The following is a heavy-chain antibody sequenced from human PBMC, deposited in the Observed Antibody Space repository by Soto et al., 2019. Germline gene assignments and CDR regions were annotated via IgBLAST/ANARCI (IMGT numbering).Heavy chain of an antibody. CDR2: INHSGST. J-gene: IGHJ6*04. D-gene: IGHD6-6*01. V-gene: IGHV4-34*01. CDR1: GGSFGGYY. Sequence: PSETLSLTCAVYGGSFGGYYWSWIRQPPGKGLEWIGEINHSGSTNYNTSLKSRVTISVDTSKNQFSLKLSSGTAADTAVYYCARISAGFKVEEARPTYYYSGMDVWGKGTTVTSPQ. CDR3: ARISAGFKVEEARPTYYYSGMDV.